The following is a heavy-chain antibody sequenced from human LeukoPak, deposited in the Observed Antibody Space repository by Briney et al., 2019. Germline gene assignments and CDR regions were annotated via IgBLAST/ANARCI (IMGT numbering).Heavy chain of an antibody. Sequence: SETLSLTCAVSGGSISSGGYSWSWIRQPPGKGLEWIGYIYHSGSTYYNPSLKSRVTISVDRSKNQFSLKLSSVTAADTAVYYCARGQSSPYYYYGMDVWGQGTTVTVSS. D-gene: IGHD6-6*01. CDR3: ARGQSSPYYYYGMDV. V-gene: IGHV4-30-2*01. J-gene: IGHJ6*02. CDR1: GGSISSGGYS. CDR2: IYHSGST.